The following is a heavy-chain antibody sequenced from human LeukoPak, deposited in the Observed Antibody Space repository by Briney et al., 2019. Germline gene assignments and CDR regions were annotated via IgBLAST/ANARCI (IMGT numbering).Heavy chain of an antibody. J-gene: IGHJ6*03. V-gene: IGHV1-2*02. CDR3: ARSLLPPYYNYMDV. CDR1: GYTFTGYH. CDR2: INPNSGGT. Sequence: GASVTVCFKASGYTFTGYHMHWVRQAPGQGLEWMGWINPNSGGTNYAQKFQGRVTMTRDTSISTAYMELSRLRSDDTAVYYCARSLLPPYYNYMDVWGKGTTVTVSS. D-gene: IGHD2-15*01.